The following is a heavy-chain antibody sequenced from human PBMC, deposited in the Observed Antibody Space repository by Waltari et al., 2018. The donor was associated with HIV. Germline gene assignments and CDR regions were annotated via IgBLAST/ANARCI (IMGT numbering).Heavy chain of an antibody. CDR1: GGSISSSSYS. D-gene: IGHD3-10*01. V-gene: IGHV4-39*07. Sequence: QLQLQESGPGLVKPSETLSLTCTVSGGSISSSSYSWGWIRQPPGKGLEWIGSIYYSGSTYYNPSLKSRVTISVDTSKNQFSLKLSSVTAADTAVYYCARDRSRYGSGSYYRGLWFDPWGQGTLVTVSS. CDR3: ARDRSRYGSGSYYRGLWFDP. CDR2: IYYSGST. J-gene: IGHJ5*02.